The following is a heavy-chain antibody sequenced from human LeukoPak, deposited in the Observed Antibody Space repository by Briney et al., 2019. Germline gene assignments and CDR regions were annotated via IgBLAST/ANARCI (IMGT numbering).Heavy chain of an antibody. J-gene: IGHJ4*02. CDR1: GFTFSSYS. CDR3: ARSPGYCSGGSCYEDYFDY. V-gene: IGHV3-30*03. D-gene: IGHD2-15*01. CDR2: ISYDGSNK. Sequence: TGGSLRLSCAASGFTFSSYSMNWVRQAPGKGLEWVAVISYDGSNKYYADSVKGRFTISRDNSKNTLYLQMNSLRAEDTAVYYCARSPGYCSGGSCYEDYFDYWGQGTLVTVSS.